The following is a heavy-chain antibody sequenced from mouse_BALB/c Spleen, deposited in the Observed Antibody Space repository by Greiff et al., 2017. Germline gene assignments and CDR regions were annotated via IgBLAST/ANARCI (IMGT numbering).Heavy chain of an antibody. CDR3: NAYITTVVDY. CDR1: GFNIKDYY. J-gene: IGHJ2*01. CDR2: IDPENGDT. V-gene: IGHV14-4*02. D-gene: IGHD1-1*01. Sequence: EVQLQQSGAELVRSGASVKLSCTASGFNIKDYYMPWVKQRPEQGLEWIGWIDPENGDTEYAPKFQGKATMTADTSSNTAYLQLSSLTSEDTAVYYCNAYITTVVDYWGQGTTLTVSS.